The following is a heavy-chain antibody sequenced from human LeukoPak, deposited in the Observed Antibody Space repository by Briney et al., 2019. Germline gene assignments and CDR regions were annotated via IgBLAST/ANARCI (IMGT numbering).Heavy chain of an antibody. Sequence: PGGSLRLSCAASGFTFSSYGMHWVRQAPGKGLEWVAFIRYDGSNKYYADSVKGRFTISRDNSKNTLYLQMNSLRAEDTAVYYCAIVIRGFWTGYYYFDNCGERALVTVST. J-gene: IGHJ4*01. D-gene: IGHD3/OR15-3a*01. CDR1: GFTFSSYG. CDR3: AIVIRGFWTGYYYFDN. CDR2: IRYDGSNK. V-gene: IGHV3-30*02.